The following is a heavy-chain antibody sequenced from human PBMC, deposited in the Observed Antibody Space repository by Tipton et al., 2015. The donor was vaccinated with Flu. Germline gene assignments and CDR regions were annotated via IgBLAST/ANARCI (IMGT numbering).Heavy chain of an antibody. J-gene: IGHJ5*01. CDR1: GDSLGSTYY. V-gene: IGHV4-38-2*01. D-gene: IGHD4-11*01. CDR3: ARRDYSNYVSEPKDRCDA. Sequence: GLVKPSQTLSLTCSVSGDSLGSTYYWAWIRQPPGKGLEWIGNIHKTGSSYFKPSLRSRVTFSVDTSKNQFSLRLASVTAADTAVYYCARRDYSNYVSEPKDRCDAGGHGTLVTVTS. CDR2: IHKTGSS.